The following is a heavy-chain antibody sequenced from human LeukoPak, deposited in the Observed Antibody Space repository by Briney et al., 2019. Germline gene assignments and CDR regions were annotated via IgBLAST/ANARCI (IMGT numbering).Heavy chain of an antibody. CDR2: ISYDGSNK. V-gene: IGHV3-30*18. CDR3: AKDMTQFWSGPDY. D-gene: IGHD3-3*01. CDR1: GFIFSSYG. J-gene: IGHJ4*02. Sequence: GGSLRLSCTASGFIFSSYGMHWVRQAPGKGLEWVTVISYDGSNKYFADSVKGRFTSSRDNSKNTLFLQMNSLRAEDTAVYYCAKDMTQFWSGPDYWGQGTLVTVSS.